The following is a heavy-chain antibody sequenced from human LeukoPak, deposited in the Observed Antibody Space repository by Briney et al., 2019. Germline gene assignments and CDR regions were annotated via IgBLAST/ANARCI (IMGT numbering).Heavy chain of an antibody. J-gene: IGHJ4*02. V-gene: IGHV3-7*01. CDR3: AKTGIDYVWGSFRSQYDY. CDR1: GFTFSSYA. Sequence: GGSLRLSCAASGFTFSSYAMSWVRQAPGKGLEWVANIKQDGSEINYVDSVKGRFTISRGNAENSLYLQMNSLRVEDTAIYYCAKTGIDYVWGSFRSQYDYWGQGTLVTVSS. D-gene: IGHD3-16*02. CDR2: IKQDGSEI.